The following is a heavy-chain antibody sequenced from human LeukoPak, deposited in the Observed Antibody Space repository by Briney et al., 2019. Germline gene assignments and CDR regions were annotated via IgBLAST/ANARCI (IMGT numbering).Heavy chain of an antibody. V-gene: IGHV1-2*02. CDR1: GCTFTSYD. CDR3: AREGFCTGSKCPAEY. D-gene: IGHD2-8*02. Sequence: ASVKVSCKASGCTFTSYDINWVRQATGQGLEWMGWINPNTGGTNSAQKFQGRVTMTRDTSISTAYMELKRLSSDDTAVYFCAREGFCTGSKCPAEYWGQGTLVTVSS. CDR2: INPNTGGT. J-gene: IGHJ4*02.